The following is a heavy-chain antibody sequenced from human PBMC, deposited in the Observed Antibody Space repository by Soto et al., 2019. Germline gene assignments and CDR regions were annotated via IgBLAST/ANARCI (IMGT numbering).Heavy chain of an antibody. D-gene: IGHD6-19*01. CDR3: ARLRYSSGWYWSYYYYGMDV. CDR1: GGSISSSSYY. V-gene: IGHV4-39*01. J-gene: IGHJ6*02. Sequence: TSETLSLTCTVSGGSISSSSYYWGWIRQPPGKGLEWIGSIYYSGSTYYNPSLKSRVTISVDTSKNQFSLKLSSVTAADTAVYYCARLRYSSGWYWSYYYYGMDVWGQGTTVTVSS. CDR2: IYYSGST.